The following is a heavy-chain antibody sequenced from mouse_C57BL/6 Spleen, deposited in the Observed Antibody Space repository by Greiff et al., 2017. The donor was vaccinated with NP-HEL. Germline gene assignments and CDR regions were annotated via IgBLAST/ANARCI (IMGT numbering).Heavy chain of an antibody. CDR3: ARRRGDGYYGLYFDY. CDR1: GYTFTSYW. Sequence: QVQLKQPGAELVKPGASVKMSCKASGYTFTSYWITWVKQRPGQGLEWIGDIYPGSGSTNYNEKFKSKATLTVDTSSSTAYMQLSSLTSEDSAVYYCARRRGDGYYGLYFDYWGQGTTLTVSS. V-gene: IGHV1-55*01. CDR2: IYPGSGST. D-gene: IGHD2-3*01. J-gene: IGHJ2*01.